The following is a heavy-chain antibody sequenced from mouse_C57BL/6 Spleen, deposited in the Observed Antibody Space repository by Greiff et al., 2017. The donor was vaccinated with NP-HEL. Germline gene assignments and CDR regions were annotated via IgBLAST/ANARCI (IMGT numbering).Heavy chain of an antibody. CDR3: ARSPHYYGSTYYFDY. D-gene: IGHD1-1*01. Sequence: EVHLVESGGGLVQPGGSLSLACAASGFTFTDYYMSWVRQPLGQALAWLGFIRHKANGYTTEYSASVKGRLTIHRDNSQSILYLRMKALRADDSATYYSARSPHYYGSTYYFDYWGQGTTRTGSS. CDR1: GFTFTDYY. V-gene: IGHV7-3*01. J-gene: IGHJ2*01. CDR2: IRHKANGYTT.